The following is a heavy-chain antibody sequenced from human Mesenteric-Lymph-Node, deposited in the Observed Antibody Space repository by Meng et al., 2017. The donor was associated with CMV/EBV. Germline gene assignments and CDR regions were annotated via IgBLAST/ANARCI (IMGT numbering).Heavy chain of an antibody. V-gene: IGHV1-3*01. CDR1: GYIFTAYA. CDR2: INAGTGNT. D-gene: IGHD6-19*01. Sequence: KASGYIFTAYAIHWGRQAPGQTLEWMGWINAGTGNTKYSQKFPGRVTITIDTSASTAYMEMSSLRSEDTAIYYCARYHYAVAGPLDYWGQGTLVTVSS. CDR3: ARYHYAVAGPLDY. J-gene: IGHJ4*02.